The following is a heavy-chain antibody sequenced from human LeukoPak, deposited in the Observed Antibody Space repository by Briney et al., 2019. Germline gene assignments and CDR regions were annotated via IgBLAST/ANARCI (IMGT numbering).Heavy chain of an antibody. CDR2: ISAYNGNT. CDR1: GYTFTSYG. V-gene: IGHV1-18*01. Sequence: ASVKVSCKASGYTFTSYGISWVRQAPGQGLEWMGWISAYNGNTNYAQKLQGRVTMTTDTSPSTAYMELRSLRSDDTAVYYCARHGYYDSSGYYYQPFAPWGQGTLVTVSS. D-gene: IGHD3-22*01. CDR3: ARHGYYDSSGYYYQPFAP. J-gene: IGHJ5*02.